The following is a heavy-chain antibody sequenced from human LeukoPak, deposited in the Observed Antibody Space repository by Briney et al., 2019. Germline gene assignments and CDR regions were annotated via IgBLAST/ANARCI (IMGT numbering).Heavy chain of an antibody. D-gene: IGHD6-6*01. CDR3: ARGRIRSSSPFDY. CDR2: INHSGST. J-gene: IGHJ4*02. V-gene: IGHV4-34*01. CDR1: GGSFSGYY. Sequence: SETLSLTCAVYGGSFSGYYWSWIRQPPGKGLEWIGEINHSGSTNYNPSLKSRVTISVDTSKNQFSLKLSSVTAADTAVYYCARGRIRSSSPFDYWGQGTLVTVSS.